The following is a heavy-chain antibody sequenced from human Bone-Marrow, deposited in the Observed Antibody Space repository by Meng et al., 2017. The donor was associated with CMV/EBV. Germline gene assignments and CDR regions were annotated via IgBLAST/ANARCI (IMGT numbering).Heavy chain of an antibody. CDR1: GFTFSSYW. D-gene: IGHD3-3*01. V-gene: IGHV3-7*01. Sequence: GESLKISCAASGFTFSSYWMSWVRQAPGKGLEWVANIKQDGSEKNYVDSVKGRFTISRDNAKNSLYLQMNSLRAEDTAVYYCARDERPPGFLEWLPGSGGRDFDYWGQGTLVTVSS. CDR2: IKQDGSEK. CDR3: ARDERPPGFLEWLPGSGGRDFDY. J-gene: IGHJ4*02.